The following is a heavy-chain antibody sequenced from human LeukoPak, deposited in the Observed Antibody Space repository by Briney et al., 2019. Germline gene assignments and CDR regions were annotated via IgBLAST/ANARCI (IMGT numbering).Heavy chain of an antibody. V-gene: IGHV3-7*01. CDR2: IKQGGSEK. Sequence: GGSLRLSCAASGFTFSSYWMSWVRQAPGKGLEWVANIKQGGSEKYYVDSVKGRFTISRDNAKNSLYLQMNSLRAEDTAVYYCARENYDFWSGYYAPGDYYYYYMDVWGKGTTVTVSS. D-gene: IGHD3-3*01. CDR3: ARENYDFWSGYYAPGDYYYYYMDV. J-gene: IGHJ6*03. CDR1: GFTFSSYW.